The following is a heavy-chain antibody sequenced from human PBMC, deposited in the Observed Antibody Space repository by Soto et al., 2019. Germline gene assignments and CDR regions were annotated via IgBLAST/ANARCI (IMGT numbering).Heavy chain of an antibody. CDR2: ISYDGDNK. CDR1: GFTFRNYG. D-gene: IGHD4-17*01. CDR3: AKKILGYGANSDALNV. V-gene: IGHV3-30*18. Sequence: ESGGGVVQPGGSLRLSCSPSGFTFRNYGLVWVRQAPGKGLEWVALISYDGDNKYYSDSARGRFTVSRDNFKNTLFLQMDSLRPEDTAVYYCAKKILGYGANSDALNVWGQGTTVTVS. J-gene: IGHJ6*02.